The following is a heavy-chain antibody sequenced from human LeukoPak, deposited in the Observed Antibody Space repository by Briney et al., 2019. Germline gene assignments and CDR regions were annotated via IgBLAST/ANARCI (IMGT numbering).Heavy chain of an antibody. D-gene: IGHD3-16*02. Sequence: SETLSLTCAVYGGSFSGYYWSWIRQPPGKGLEWIGEINQSGSTNYNPSLKSRVTISVDTSKNQFSLKLSSVTAADTAVYYCASIKSGYDYVWGSYRLKLRGWFDPWGQGTLVTVSS. V-gene: IGHV4-34*01. J-gene: IGHJ5*02. CDR3: ASIKSGYDYVWGSYRLKLRGWFDP. CDR2: INQSGST. CDR1: GGSFSGYY.